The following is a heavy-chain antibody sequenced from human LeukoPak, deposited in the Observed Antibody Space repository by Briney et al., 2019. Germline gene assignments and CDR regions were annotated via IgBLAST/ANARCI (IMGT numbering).Heavy chain of an antibody. CDR3: AKDLYSSGWYDGGDY. CDR1: GFTFSSYA. V-gene: IGHV3-23*01. D-gene: IGHD6-19*01. J-gene: IGHJ4*02. Sequence: GGSLRLSCAASGFTFSSYAMSWVRQAPGKGLEWVSATSGSGGSTYYADSVKGRSTISRDNSKNTLYLQMNSLRAEDTAVYYCAKDLYSSGWYDGGDYWGQGTLVTVSS. CDR2: TSGSGGST.